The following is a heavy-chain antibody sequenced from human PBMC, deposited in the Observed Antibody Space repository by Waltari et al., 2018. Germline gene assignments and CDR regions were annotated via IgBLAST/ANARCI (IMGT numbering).Heavy chain of an antibody. J-gene: IGHJ4*02. Sequence: QVQLQESGPGLVKPSETLSLTCTVSGGSISRYYWSWIRQPPGKGLDGIGYIYYSGSTNYNPSLKSRVTISVDTSKNQFSLKLSSVTAADTVVYYCARVSPLSYDYIWGSYRYRGDYFDYWGQGTLVTVSS. CDR3: ARVSPLSYDYIWGSYRYRGDYFDY. CDR1: GGSISRYY. D-gene: IGHD3-16*02. V-gene: IGHV4-59*01. CDR2: IYYSGST.